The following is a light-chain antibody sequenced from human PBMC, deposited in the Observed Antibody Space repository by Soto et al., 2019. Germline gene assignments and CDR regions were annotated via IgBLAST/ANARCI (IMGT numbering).Light chain of an antibody. J-gene: IGKJ1*01. V-gene: IGKV3-15*01. CDR1: QSVSTH. Sequence: EKVMPPSPATLSVSPGDRATLSCRSSQSVSTHLAWYQQKPGQAPRLLIYGASTRATGIPARFSGSGSGTEFTLTISSLESEDFAVYYCQQYDNWPPWTLGQGTKVGIK. CDR3: QQYDNWPPWT. CDR2: GAS.